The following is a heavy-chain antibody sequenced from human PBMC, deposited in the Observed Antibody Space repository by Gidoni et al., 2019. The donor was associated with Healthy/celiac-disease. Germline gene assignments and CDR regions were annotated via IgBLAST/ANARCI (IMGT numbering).Heavy chain of an antibody. J-gene: IGHJ4*02. CDR1: GFTFDDYA. D-gene: IGHD6-13*01. CDR2: ISWNSGSI. CDR3: AKGTKQLVRWHFDY. V-gene: IGHV3-9*01. Sequence: EVQLVESGGGLVQPGRSLRLSCAASGFTFDDYAMHWVRQAPGKGLEWVSGISWNSGSIGYADSVKGRFTISRDNAKNSLYLQMNSLRAEDTALYYCAKGTKQLVRWHFDYWGQGTLVTVSS.